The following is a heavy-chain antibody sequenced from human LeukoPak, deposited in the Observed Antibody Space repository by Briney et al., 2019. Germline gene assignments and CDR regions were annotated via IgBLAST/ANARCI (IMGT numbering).Heavy chain of an antibody. J-gene: IGHJ5*02. V-gene: IGHV4-59*01. CDR3: ARDPGYCTNGVCQKWFDP. Sequence: SETLSLTCTVSGGSISNYYWSWIRQPPGKGLEWIGYIYYSGSTNYNPSLKSRVTISVDTSKNQFSLKLSSVTAADTAVYYCARDPGYCTNGVCQKWFDPWGQGTLVTVSS. D-gene: IGHD2-8*01. CDR2: IYYSGST. CDR1: GGSISNYY.